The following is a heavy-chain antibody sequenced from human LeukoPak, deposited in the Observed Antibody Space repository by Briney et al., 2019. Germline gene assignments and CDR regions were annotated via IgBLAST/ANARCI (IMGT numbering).Heavy chain of an antibody. CDR3: ARDALAVAGTDYFDY. CDR2: IYHSGRT. Sequence: SETLSLTCTVSGYSISSGYYWGWIRQPPGKGLEWIGSIYHSGRTYYNPSLKSRVTISVDTSKNQFSLKLSSVTAADTAVYYCARDALAVAGTDYFDYWGQGTLVTVSS. J-gene: IGHJ4*02. D-gene: IGHD6-19*01. V-gene: IGHV4-38-2*02. CDR1: GYSISSGYY.